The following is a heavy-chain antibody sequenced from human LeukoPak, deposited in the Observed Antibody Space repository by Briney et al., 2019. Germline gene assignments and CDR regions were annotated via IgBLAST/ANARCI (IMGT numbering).Heavy chain of an antibody. Sequence: PGGSLRLSCAASGFTFSSYSMNWVRQAPGKGLEWVSSISSSSSYKYYADSVKGRFTISRDNAKNSLYLQMNSLRAEDTAVYYCASTGYSSGWYCLNWGQGTLVTVSS. D-gene: IGHD6-19*01. V-gene: IGHV3-21*01. CDR1: GFTFSSYS. CDR2: ISSSSSYK. J-gene: IGHJ4*02. CDR3: ASTGYSSGWYCLN.